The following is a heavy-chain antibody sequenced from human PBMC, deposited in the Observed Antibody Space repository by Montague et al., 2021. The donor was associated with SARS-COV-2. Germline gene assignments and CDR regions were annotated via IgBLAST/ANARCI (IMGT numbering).Heavy chain of an antibody. J-gene: IGHJ4*02. CDR3: ARGRLVGDSSSWYYFDY. D-gene: IGHD6-13*01. CDR1: GGSINTNNW. CDR2: IFHSGIT. Sequence: ETLSLTCAVSGGSINTNNWWTWVRQPPGEGLEWIGQIFHSGITNYNPSLESRVTISVDKSKNQFSLRLSSVTAADTAVYYCARGRLVGDSSSWYYFDYWGQGTLVAVSS. V-gene: IGHV4-4*02.